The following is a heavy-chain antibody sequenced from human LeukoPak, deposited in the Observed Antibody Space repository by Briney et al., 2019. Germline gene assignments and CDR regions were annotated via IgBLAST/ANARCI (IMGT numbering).Heavy chain of an antibody. CDR2: IYYSGST. J-gene: IGHJ4*02. D-gene: IGHD2-21*01. CDR3: ATFERLWYFDY. V-gene: IGHV4-39*07. Sequence: SETLSLTCTVSGGSISSSSYYWGWIRQPPGKGLEWIGSIYYSGSTYYNPSLKSRVTISVDTSKNQFSLKLSSVTAADTAVYYCATFERLWYFDYWGQGTLVTVSS. CDR1: GGSISSSSYY.